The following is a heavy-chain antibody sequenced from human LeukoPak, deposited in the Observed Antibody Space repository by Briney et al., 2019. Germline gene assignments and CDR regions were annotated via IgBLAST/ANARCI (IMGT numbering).Heavy chain of an antibody. Sequence: SETLSLTCTVSGGSISSYYWSWIRQPPGQGLEWMEYIYYSGSTNYNPSLKSRVTISVDTSKNQFSLKLSSVTAADTAIYYCARVIWYCNSVRCSEYYFAFWGQGTLVTVSS. D-gene: IGHD2/OR15-2a*01. V-gene: IGHV4-59*01. CDR3: ARVIWYCNSVRCSEYYFAF. CDR2: IYYSGST. CDR1: GGSISSYY. J-gene: IGHJ4*02.